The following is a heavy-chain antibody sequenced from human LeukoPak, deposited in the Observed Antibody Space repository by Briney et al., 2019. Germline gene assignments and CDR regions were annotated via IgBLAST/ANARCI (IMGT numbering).Heavy chain of an antibody. Sequence: SETLSLTCAVYGGSFSGYYWSWIRQPPGKGLEWIGYIYYSGSTNYNPSLKSRVTISVDTSKNQFSLKLSSVTAADTAVYYCARHSPEMATSPFDYWGQGTLVTVSS. V-gene: IGHV4-59*08. J-gene: IGHJ4*02. D-gene: IGHD5-24*01. CDR3: ARHSPEMATSPFDY. CDR1: GGSFSGYY. CDR2: IYYSGST.